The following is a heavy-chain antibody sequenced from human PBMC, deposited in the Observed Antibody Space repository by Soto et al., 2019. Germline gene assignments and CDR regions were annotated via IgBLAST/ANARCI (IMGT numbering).Heavy chain of an antibody. V-gene: IGHV4-34*01. CDR3: ARGGGVQLWPHYYYYYGMDV. Sequence: AETLSLTCAVYGGSFSGYYWSWVRQPPGKGLEWIGEINHSGSTNYNPSLKSRVTISVDTSKNQFSLKLSSVTAADTAVYYCARGGGVQLWPHYYYYYGMDVWGQGTTVTVSS. CDR2: INHSGST. D-gene: IGHD5-18*01. CDR1: GGSFSGYY. J-gene: IGHJ6*02.